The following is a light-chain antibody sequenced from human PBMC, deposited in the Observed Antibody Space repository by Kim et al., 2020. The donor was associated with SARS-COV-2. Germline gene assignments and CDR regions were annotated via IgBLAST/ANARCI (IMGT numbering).Light chain of an antibody. V-gene: IGKV3-15*01. CDR2: SAS. J-gene: IGKJ2*01. Sequence: VSPGERSTRSCRASQSVSSNLAWYQQKPGQAPRLLIYSASNRATGIPARFSGSGSGTEFTLTISSLQSEDFAVYYCQQYNWPPAYTFGQGTKLEI. CDR3: QQYNWPPAYT. CDR1: QSVSSN.